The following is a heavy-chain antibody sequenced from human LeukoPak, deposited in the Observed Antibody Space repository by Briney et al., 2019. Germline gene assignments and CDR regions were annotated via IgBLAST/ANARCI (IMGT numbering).Heavy chain of an antibody. CDR1: GYTFTSYG. Sequence: ASVKVSCKASGYTFTSYGISWVRQAPGQGLEGMGWIGASNGKTNYAQKLQGRVTMTTDTSTSTAYMELRSLRSDDTAVYYCVRDRKGYSSARQDYWGQGTLVTVSS. J-gene: IGHJ4*02. CDR2: IGASNGKT. CDR3: VRDRKGYSSARQDY. D-gene: IGHD6-19*01. V-gene: IGHV1-18*01.